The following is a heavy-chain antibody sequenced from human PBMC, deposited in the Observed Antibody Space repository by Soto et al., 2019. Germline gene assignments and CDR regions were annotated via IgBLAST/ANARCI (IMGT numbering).Heavy chain of an antibody. CDR1: GYSFTSYW. CDR3: ARPSSSGAFDI. D-gene: IGHD6-13*01. J-gene: IGHJ3*02. Sequence: GESLKISCKGSGYSFTSYWIGWVRQMPGKGLEWMGIIYPGDSDTRYSPSFQGTVTISADKYISTAYLRRSSLKASDSAIYYCARPSSSGAFDIWGQGTMVTVSS. V-gene: IGHV5-51*01. CDR2: IYPGDSDT.